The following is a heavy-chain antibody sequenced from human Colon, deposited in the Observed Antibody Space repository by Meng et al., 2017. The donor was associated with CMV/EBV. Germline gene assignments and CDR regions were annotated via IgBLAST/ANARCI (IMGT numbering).Heavy chain of an antibody. J-gene: IGHJ6*02. CDR3: ASSKGYPDPVTGSSTYNYHGLDV. CDR1: GVSVNSDGYF. CDR2: MYNFGSP. Sequence: SETLSLTCVVSGVSVNSDGYFWSWVRQFPGKGLEWIGHMYNFGSPYYNPSLKSRLTISLDTSKNEFSLRLTSVTAADTAVYYCASSKGYPDPVTGSSTYNYHGLDVWGQGTTVTVSS. D-gene: IGHD3-9*01. V-gene: IGHV4-31*11.